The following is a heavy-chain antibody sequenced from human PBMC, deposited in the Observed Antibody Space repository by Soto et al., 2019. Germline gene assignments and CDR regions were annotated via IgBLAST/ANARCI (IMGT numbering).Heavy chain of an antibody. CDR2: ISGSGGST. V-gene: IGHV3-23*01. D-gene: IGHD3-10*01. J-gene: IGHJ6*03. CDR1: GFTFSSYA. CDR3: AKLGPWFGELSYYYYYYMDV. Sequence: GGSLRLSCAASGFTFSSYAISWVRQAPGKGLEWVSAISGSGGSTYYADSVKGRFTISRDNSKNTLYLQMNSLRAEDTAVYYCAKLGPWFGELSYYYYYYMDVWGKGTTVTVSS.